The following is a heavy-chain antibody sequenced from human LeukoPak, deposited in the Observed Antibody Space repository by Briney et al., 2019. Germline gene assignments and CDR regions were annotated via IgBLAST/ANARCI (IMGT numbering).Heavy chain of an antibody. J-gene: IGHJ4*02. CDR2: IYYSGST. Sequence: PSETLSLTCTVSGGSINRYYWSWIRQPPGKGLEWIGYIYYSGSTNYNPSLKSRVTISLDTSNNQFSLKLSSVTAADTAVYYCARDTSGYRRGSFDYWGQGTLVTVSS. CDR3: ARDTSGYRRGSFDY. CDR1: GGSINRYY. D-gene: IGHD3-22*01. V-gene: IGHV4-59*01.